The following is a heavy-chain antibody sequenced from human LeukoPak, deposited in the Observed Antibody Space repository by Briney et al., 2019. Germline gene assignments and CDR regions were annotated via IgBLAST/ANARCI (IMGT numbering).Heavy chain of an antibody. CDR1: GFTFSSYE. D-gene: IGHD1-14*01. V-gene: IGHV3-48*03. CDR3: AKRAGESSPIEYYYYMDV. CDR2: ISSSGSTI. J-gene: IGHJ6*03. Sequence: GGSLRLSCAASGFTFSSYEMNWVRQAPGKGLEWVSYISSSGSTIYYADSVKGRFTISRDNAKNSLYLQMNSLRAEDTAVYYCAKRAGESSPIEYYYYMDVWGKGTTVTVSS.